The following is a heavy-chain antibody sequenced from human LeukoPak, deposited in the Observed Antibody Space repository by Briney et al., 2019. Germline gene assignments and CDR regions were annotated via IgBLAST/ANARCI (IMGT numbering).Heavy chain of an antibody. D-gene: IGHD1-1*01. Sequence: PSETLSLTCTVSGGSISSYYWSWIRQPPGKGLEWIGYIYYSGSTNYNPSLMSRVTISLDTSKNQFSLNLRSVTAADTAVYYCARGRVERRLGWFDPWGQGTLVTVSS. J-gene: IGHJ5*02. CDR2: IYYSGST. CDR1: GGSISSYY. V-gene: IGHV4-59*01. CDR3: ARGRVERRLGWFDP.